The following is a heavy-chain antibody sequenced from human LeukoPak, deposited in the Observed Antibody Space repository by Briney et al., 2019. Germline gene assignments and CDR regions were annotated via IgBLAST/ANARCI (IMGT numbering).Heavy chain of an antibody. Sequence: PSETLSLTCTVSGGSISSSSYYWGWIRQPPGKGLEGIGSIYYSGSTYYNPSLKSRVTISVDTSKNQFSLKLSSVTAADTAVYYCARQGYSSGWDATDYWGQGTLVTVSS. J-gene: IGHJ4*02. D-gene: IGHD6-19*01. V-gene: IGHV4-39*01. CDR3: ARQGYSSGWDATDY. CDR2: IYYSGST. CDR1: GGSISSSSYY.